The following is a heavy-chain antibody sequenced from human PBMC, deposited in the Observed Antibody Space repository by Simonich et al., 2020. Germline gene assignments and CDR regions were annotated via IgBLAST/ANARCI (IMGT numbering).Heavy chain of an antibody. Sequence: QVQLVQSGAEVKKPGASVKVSCKASGYTFTGFYMHWGRQAPGQGLGGRGWVNTNSGGTNYAQKFQGRVTMTRATSISTAYMERSRLRSDDTAVYYCARGRLTGDKGAFDIWGQGTMVTVSS. CDR2: VNTNSGGT. D-gene: IGHD7-27*01. CDR3: ARGRLTGDKGAFDI. V-gene: IGHV1-2*02. J-gene: IGHJ3*02. CDR1: GYTFTGFY.